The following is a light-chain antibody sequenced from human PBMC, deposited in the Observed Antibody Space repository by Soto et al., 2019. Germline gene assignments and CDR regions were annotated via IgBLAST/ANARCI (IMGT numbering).Light chain of an antibody. V-gene: IGKV3-15*01. CDR1: QSVSSN. CDR3: QQYNNWPPVT. Sequence: EIAMTQSPVTLSVSPGERATLSCRASQSVSSNLAWYQQKPGQAPRLLIYDASTRATGIPARFSGSGSGTEFTLTISSLQSEDFAVYYCQQYNNWPPVTFGQGTKLEIK. CDR2: DAS. J-gene: IGKJ2*01.